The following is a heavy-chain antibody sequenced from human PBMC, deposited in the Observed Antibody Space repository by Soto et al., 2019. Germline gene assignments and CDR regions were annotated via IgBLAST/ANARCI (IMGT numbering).Heavy chain of an antibody. D-gene: IGHD5-12*01. V-gene: IGHV1-18*01. CDR3: ARHHGPTTSENWFDP. CDR1: GYTFFTYD. Sequence: QVHLVQSGVEVKTPGASVKVSCQASGYTFFTYDISWVRQAPGQGLEWMGWISTYSGDTKYAQKLQGRVTMTTDTSTTTAYLELRSRRSDDTAVYYCARHHGPTTSENWFDPWGQGTLVTVSS. CDR2: ISTYSGDT. J-gene: IGHJ5*02.